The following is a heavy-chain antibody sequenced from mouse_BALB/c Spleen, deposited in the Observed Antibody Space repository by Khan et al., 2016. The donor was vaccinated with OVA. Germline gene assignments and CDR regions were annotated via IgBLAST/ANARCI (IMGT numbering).Heavy chain of an antibody. J-gene: IGHJ2*01. CDR2: ISYSGST. CDR3: ARTARIKY. V-gene: IGHV3-2*02. D-gene: IGHD1-2*01. CDR1: GYSITSGYG. Sequence: EVMLVESGPGLVKPSQSLSLTCTVTGYSITSGYGWNWIRQFPGNKLEWMGYISYSGSTNYNPSLKSRISITRDTSKNQFFLQLNAVTTGDTATYYCARTARIKYWGQGTTLTVSS.